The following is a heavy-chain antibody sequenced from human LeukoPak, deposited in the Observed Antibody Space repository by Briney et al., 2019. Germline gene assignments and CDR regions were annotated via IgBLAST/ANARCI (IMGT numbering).Heavy chain of an antibody. J-gene: IGHJ4*02. CDR3: ARGYSSSSFFDY. D-gene: IGHD6-6*01. Sequence: GGSLRLSCAASGFTVSGNYISWVRQSPGKGLEWVSVIYSGETTYYADSVKGRFTLSRDNFKNTVYLQMNSLRAEDTAVYYCARGYSSSSFFDYWGQGTLVAVSS. CDR1: GFTVSGNY. V-gene: IGHV3-66*01. CDR2: IYSGETT.